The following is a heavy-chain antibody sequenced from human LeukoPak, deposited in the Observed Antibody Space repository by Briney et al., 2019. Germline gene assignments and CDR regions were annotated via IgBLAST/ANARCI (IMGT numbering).Heavy chain of an antibody. Sequence: NPSETLSLTCTVSDGSITRSSYYWGWIRQTPGEGLDWIGSIYYSGITYYNPSLQGRVTMSVDTSKNQLSLKLNSVTVADTAVYYCARLRVTTGFDYWDQGIPVTVSS. CDR3: ARLRVTTGFDY. CDR1: DGSITRSSYY. CDR2: IYYSGIT. V-gene: IGHV4-39*01. J-gene: IGHJ4*02. D-gene: IGHD2-21*02.